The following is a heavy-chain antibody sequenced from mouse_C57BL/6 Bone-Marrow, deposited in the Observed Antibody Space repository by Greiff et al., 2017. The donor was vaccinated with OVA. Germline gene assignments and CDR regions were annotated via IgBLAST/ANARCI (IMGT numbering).Heavy chain of an antibody. CDR1: GYTFTSYW. CDR2: IDPNSGGT. V-gene: IGHV1-72*01. Sequence: QVHVKQSGAELVKPGASVKLSCKASGYTFTSYWMHWVKQRPGRGLEWIGRIDPNSGGTKYNEKFKSKATLTVDKPSSTAYMQLSSLTSEDSAVYYCARRGYGSSYGYYAMDYWGQGTSVTVSS. D-gene: IGHD1-1*01. CDR3: ARRGYGSSYGYYAMDY. J-gene: IGHJ4*01.